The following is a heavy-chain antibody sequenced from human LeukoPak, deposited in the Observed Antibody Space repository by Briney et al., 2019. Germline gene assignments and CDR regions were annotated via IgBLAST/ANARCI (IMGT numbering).Heavy chain of an antibody. CDR1: EFSFSDFW. CDR2: INQGGSET. CDR3: TKGRSNHY. J-gene: IGHJ4*02. D-gene: IGHD4-11*01. Sequence: SGGSLRLSCAASEFSFSDFWMGWVRQAPGKGLEWVANINQGGSETYYVDSVKVRFTISRDNAKKSLFLQMNSLRAEDTAVYYCTKGRSNHYWGQGTLVTVST. V-gene: IGHV3-7*01.